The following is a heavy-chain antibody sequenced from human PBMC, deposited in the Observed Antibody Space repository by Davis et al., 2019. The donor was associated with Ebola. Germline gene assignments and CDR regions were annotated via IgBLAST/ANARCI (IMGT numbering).Heavy chain of an antibody. CDR1: LCTFKGSY. Sequence: SVPVSCKASLCTFKGSYGNCVRPAPGQELEWMGRVNPYSGGTNYAQKFQARVTMTRDTSISTAYMELSRLRSDDTAVYYCARVRYCGGDCSKNYYYGMDVWGKGTTVTVSS. J-gene: IGHJ6*04. V-gene: IGHV1-2*06. CDR3: ARVRYCGGDCSKNYYYGMDV. D-gene: IGHD2-21*02. CDR2: VNPYSGGT.